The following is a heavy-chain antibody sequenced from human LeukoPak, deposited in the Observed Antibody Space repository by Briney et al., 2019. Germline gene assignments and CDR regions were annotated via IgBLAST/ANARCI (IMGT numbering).Heavy chain of an antibody. Sequence: GGSLRLSXAASGFTFSSYSMNWVRQAPGKGLEWVSYISSSSSTIYYADSVKGRFTISRDNAKNSLYLQMNSLRAEDTAVYYCARALGYRGVSSAFDIWGQGTMVTVSS. V-gene: IGHV3-48*01. D-gene: IGHD3-10*01. CDR1: GFTFSSYS. J-gene: IGHJ3*02. CDR2: ISSSSSTI. CDR3: ARALGYRGVSSAFDI.